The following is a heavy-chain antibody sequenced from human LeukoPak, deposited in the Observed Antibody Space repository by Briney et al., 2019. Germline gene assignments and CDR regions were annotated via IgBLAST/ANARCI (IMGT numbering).Heavy chain of an antibody. CDR1: GFTFSDYY. V-gene: IGHV3-11*04. J-gene: IGHJ4*02. CDR2: ISSSGSTI. Sequence: GGSLRLSCAASGFTFSDYYMSWIRQAPGKGLEWVSYISSSGSTIYYADSVKGRFTISRDNAKNSLYLQMNSLRAEDTAVYYCARDFFYSSSSNFDYWGQGTLVTVSS. D-gene: IGHD6-6*01. CDR3: ARDFFYSSSSNFDY.